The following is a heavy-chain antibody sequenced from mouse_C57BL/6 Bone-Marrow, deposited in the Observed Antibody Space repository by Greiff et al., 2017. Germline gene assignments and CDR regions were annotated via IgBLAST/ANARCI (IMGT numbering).Heavy chain of an antibody. CDR1: GYTFTSYW. V-gene: IGHV1-69*01. Sequence: VQLQQPGAELVMPGASVKLSCKASGYTFTSYWMHWVKQRPGQGLEWIGEIDPSDSYTNYNRKFKGKSTLTVDKSSSTAYMQLSSLTSEDSAVYYCAREGGYYYGSSWYFDVWGTGTTVTVSS. CDR2: IDPSDSYT. D-gene: IGHD1-1*01. J-gene: IGHJ1*03. CDR3: AREGGYYYGSSWYFDV.